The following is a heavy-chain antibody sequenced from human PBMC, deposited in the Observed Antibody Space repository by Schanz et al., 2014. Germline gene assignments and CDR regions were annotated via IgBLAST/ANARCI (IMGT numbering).Heavy chain of an antibody. J-gene: IGHJ4*02. D-gene: IGHD3-10*01. CDR2: ISSTSRAT. CDR3: AGGEYQLLDGN. V-gene: IGHV3-48*01. Sequence: EVKLLESGGGLVQPGGSLRLSCAASGFTFATYAMSWVRQAPGKGLEWISYISSTSRATYYADSVKGRFTISRDNAKNSLFLQMNSLRAEDTAVYYCAGGEYQLLDGNWRQGTLVTVSS. CDR1: GFTFATYA.